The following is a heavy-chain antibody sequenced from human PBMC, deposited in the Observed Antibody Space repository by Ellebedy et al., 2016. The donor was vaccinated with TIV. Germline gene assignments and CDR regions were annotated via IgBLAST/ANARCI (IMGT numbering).Heavy chain of an antibody. J-gene: IGHJ6*02. D-gene: IGHD3-10*01. CDR1: GFSVSSNY. Sequence: GESLKISCAVSGFSVSSNYLSWVRQAPGKGLEWVSTIYSDGSTYYADSVSGRFTISRDNSKNTLYLQMKSLRADDTAVYYCANNWVVRGEGWNNGMDVWGQGTTVTVSS. V-gene: IGHV3-66*01. CDR3: ANNWVVRGEGWNNGMDV. CDR2: IYSDGST.